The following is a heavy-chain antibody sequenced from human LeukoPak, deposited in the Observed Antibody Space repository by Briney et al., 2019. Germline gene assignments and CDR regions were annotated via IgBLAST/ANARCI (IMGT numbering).Heavy chain of an antibody. CDR3: ARNRGYYDFWSGYYADYYYYYMDV. J-gene: IGHJ6*03. D-gene: IGHD3-3*01. Sequence: PSETLSLTCTVSGGSISSSSYYWGWIRQPPGKGLEWIGYIYYSGSTYYNPSLKSRVTISVDTSKNQFSLKLSSVTAADTAVYYCARNRGYYDFWSGYYADYYYYYMDVWGKGTTVTVSS. CDR1: GGSISSSSYY. V-gene: IGHV4-30-4*08. CDR2: IYYSGST.